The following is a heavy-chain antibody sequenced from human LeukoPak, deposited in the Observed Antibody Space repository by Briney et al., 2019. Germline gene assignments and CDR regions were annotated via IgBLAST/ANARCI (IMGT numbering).Heavy chain of an antibody. Sequence: GGSLRLSCAASGFTFSSYSMNWVRQARGRGLEWVSYISSSSSTIYYADSVKGRFTISRDNAKNSLYLQMNSLRAEDTAVYYCARSRWGTTLDYWGQGTLVTVSS. D-gene: IGHD3-16*01. J-gene: IGHJ4*02. CDR1: GFTFSSYS. CDR3: ARSRWGTTLDY. V-gene: IGHV3-48*01. CDR2: ISSSSSTI.